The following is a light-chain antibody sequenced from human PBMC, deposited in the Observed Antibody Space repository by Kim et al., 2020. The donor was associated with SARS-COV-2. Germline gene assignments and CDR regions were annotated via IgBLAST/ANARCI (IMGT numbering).Light chain of an antibody. CDR3: AAWDDSLNGWV. CDR1: RSNIGSNS. Sequence: QSVLTQPPSASGTPGQRVTISCSGTRSNIGSNSLSWYQQFPGTAPRLLIYNSNQRPSGVLDRFSGSKSGTSASLAISGLQSEDEADYYCAAWDDSLNGWVFGGGTKLTVL. CDR2: NSN. J-gene: IGLJ3*02. V-gene: IGLV1-44*01.